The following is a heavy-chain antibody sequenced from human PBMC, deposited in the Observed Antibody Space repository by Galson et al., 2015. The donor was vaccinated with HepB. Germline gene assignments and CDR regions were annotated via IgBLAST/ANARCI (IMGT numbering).Heavy chain of an antibody. CDR2: IIPIFGTA. V-gene: IGHV1-69*06. Sequence: SVKVSCKASGGTFSSYAISWVRQAPGQGLEWMGGIIPIFGTANYAQKFQGRVTITADKSTSTAYMELSSLRSEDTAVYYCARLYYYDSSGYYSRGYLDYWGQGTLVTVSS. CDR3: ARLYYYDSSGYYSRGYLDY. D-gene: IGHD3-22*01. J-gene: IGHJ4*02. CDR1: GGTFSSYA.